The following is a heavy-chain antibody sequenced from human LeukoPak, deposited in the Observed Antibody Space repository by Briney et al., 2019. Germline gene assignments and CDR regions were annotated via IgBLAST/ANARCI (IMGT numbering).Heavy chain of an antibody. CDR2: ISSSSSYI. Sequence: GGSLRLSCAASGFTFSSYSMNWVCQAPGKGLEWVSSISSSSSYIYYADSVKGRFTISRDNAKKSLYLQMNSLKAEDTAVYYCARDGVLMVYAIYYWGQGTLVTVSS. CDR1: GFTFSSYS. V-gene: IGHV3-21*01. J-gene: IGHJ4*02. D-gene: IGHD2-8*01. CDR3: ARDGVLMVYAIYY.